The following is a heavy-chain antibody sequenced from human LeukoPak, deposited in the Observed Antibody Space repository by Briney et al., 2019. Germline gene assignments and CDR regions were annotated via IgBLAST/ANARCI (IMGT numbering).Heavy chain of an antibody. CDR1: GGSISSYY. CDR3: ARYYYGSGSYYNIAYFDY. V-gene: IGHV4-59*01. J-gene: IGHJ4*02. Sequence: SETLSLTCTVSGGSISSYYWSWIRQPPGKRLEWIGYIYYSGSTNYNPSLKRRVTISVDTSKNQFSLKLSSVTAADTAVYYCARYYYGSGSYYNIAYFDYWGQGTLVTVSS. D-gene: IGHD3-10*01. CDR2: IYYSGST.